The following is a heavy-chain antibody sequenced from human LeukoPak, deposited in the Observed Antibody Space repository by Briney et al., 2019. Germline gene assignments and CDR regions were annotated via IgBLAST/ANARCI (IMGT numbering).Heavy chain of an antibody. D-gene: IGHD1-26*01. CDR1: GFSFRDYA. Sequence: GGSLRLSCVASGFSFRDYAIHWVRQAPGKGLEYVSVINRDGRITSYADSVKGRFTISRDNSKNTVYLQMGSLRGEDMAVYYCTRDGGSFTDFDYWGQGALVTVSS. CDR3: TRDGGSFTDFDY. J-gene: IGHJ4*02. V-gene: IGHV3-64*02. CDR2: INRDGRIT.